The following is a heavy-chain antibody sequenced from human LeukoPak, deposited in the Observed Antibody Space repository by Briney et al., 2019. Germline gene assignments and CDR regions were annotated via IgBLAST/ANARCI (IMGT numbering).Heavy chain of an antibody. D-gene: IGHD2-2*02. CDR1: GFTFSSYW. J-gene: IGHJ6*03. V-gene: IGHV3-7*01. CDR3: ARAVHGIVVVPAAIFYYYYMDV. CDR2: IKQDGSEK. Sequence: GGSLRLSYAASGFTFSSYWMSWVRQAPGKGLEWVATIKQDGSEKYYVDSVKGRFTISRDNAKNSLYLQMNSLRAEDTAVYYCARAVHGIVVVPAAIFYYYYMDVWGKGTTVTVSS.